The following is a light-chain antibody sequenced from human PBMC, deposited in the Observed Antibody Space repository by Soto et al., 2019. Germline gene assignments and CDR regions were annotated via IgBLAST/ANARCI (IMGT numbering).Light chain of an antibody. CDR2: DAS. J-gene: IGKJ1*01. CDR3: QQYDNWPLT. V-gene: IGKV3-15*01. CDR1: QSVSSR. Sequence: EILLTQSPAIVSLSPGERATLSCRASQSVSSRLAWYQQKRGQAPRLLIYDASTRATGIPARFSGRGSGTEFTLTISSLQSEDFAVYYCQQYDNWPLTFGQGTKVDIK.